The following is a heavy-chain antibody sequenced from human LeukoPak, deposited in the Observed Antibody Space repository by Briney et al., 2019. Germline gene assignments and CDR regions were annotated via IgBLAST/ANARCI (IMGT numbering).Heavy chain of an antibody. CDR1: GFTFSSYA. Sequence: GRSLRLSCAASGFTFSSYAVHWVRQAPGKGLEWVAVISYDGSNKYYADSVKGRFTISRDNSKNTLYLQMNSLRAEDTAVYYCATKGRFGYWGQGTLVTVSS. CDR2: ISYDGSNK. J-gene: IGHJ4*02. V-gene: IGHV3-30-3*01. CDR3: ATKGRFGY. D-gene: IGHD3-10*01.